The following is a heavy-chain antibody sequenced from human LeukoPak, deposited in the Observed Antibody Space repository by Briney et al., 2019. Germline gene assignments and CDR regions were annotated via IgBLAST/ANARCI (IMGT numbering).Heavy chain of an antibody. J-gene: IGHJ4*02. Sequence: PSETLSLTCTVSGGSISSGSYYWSWIRQPAGKGLEWIGRIYTSGSTNYNPSLKSRVTISVDTSKNQFSLKLSSVTAADTAVYYCARGGDYYDSSGDYWGQGTLVTVSS. CDR1: GGSISSGSYY. V-gene: IGHV4-61*02. CDR3: ARGGDYYDSSGDY. D-gene: IGHD3-22*01. CDR2: IYTSGST.